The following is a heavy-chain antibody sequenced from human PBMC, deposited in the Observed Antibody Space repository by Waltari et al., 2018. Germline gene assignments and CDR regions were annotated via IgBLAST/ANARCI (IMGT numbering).Heavy chain of an antibody. CDR2: IIPILGIA. Sequence: QVQLVQSGAEVKKPGSSVKVSCKASGGTFSSYTISCVRQAPGQGLEWMGRIIPILGIANYAQKFQGRVTITADKSTSTAYMELSSLRSEDTAVYYCARDTPPKRFDPWGQGTLVTVSS. J-gene: IGHJ5*02. V-gene: IGHV1-69*08. CDR1: GGTFSSYT. CDR3: ARDTPPKRFDP.